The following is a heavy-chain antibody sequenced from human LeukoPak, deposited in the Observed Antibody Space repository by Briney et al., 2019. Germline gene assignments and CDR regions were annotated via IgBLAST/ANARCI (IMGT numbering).Heavy chain of an antibody. D-gene: IGHD3-22*01. V-gene: IGHV3-74*01. J-gene: IGHJ3*02. CDR2: SNSDGSRT. CDR1: GFTFSTYW. Sequence: GGYLRLSWAASGFTFSTYWMHWVRHAPGKGLVWVSRSNSDGSRTIYADSVKGRSTISRDNAKNTLYLQMNSLRAEDTAVYYCARDTYYYDSSGYYFETYAFDIWGQGTMVTVSS. CDR3: ARDTYYYDSSGYYFETYAFDI.